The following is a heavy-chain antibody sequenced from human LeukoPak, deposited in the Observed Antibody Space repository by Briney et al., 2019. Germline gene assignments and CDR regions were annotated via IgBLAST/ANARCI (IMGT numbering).Heavy chain of an antibody. CDR2: IYHSGST. J-gene: IGHJ5*02. V-gene: IGHV4-4*02. D-gene: IGHD6-13*01. Sequence: SGTLSLTCAVSGGSISSSNWWSWVRQPPGKGLEWIGEIYHSGSTNYNPSLKSRVTISVDKSKNQFSLKLSSVTAADTAVYYCARGQGSSWYQSNWFDPWGQGTLVTVSP. CDR3: ARGQGSSWYQSNWFDP. CDR1: GGSISSSNW.